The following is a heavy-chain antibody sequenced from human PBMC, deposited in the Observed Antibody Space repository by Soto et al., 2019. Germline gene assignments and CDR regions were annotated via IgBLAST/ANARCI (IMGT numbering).Heavy chain of an antibody. CDR2: ISYDGSNK. CDR1: GFTFSSYG. CDR3: AQARIQLWLPGLVY. Sequence: GGSLRLSCAASGFTFSSYGMHWVRQAPGKGLEWVAVISYDGSNKYYADSVKGRFTISRDNSKNTLYLQMNSLRAEDTAVYYCAQARIQLWLPGLVYWGQGTLVTVSS. J-gene: IGHJ4*02. D-gene: IGHD5-18*01. V-gene: IGHV3-30*18.